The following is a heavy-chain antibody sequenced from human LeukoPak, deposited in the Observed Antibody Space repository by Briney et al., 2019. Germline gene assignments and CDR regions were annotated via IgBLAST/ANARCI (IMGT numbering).Heavy chain of an antibody. D-gene: IGHD3-10*01. V-gene: IGHV4-34*01. CDR1: GGSFSGYY. J-gene: IGHJ5*02. Sequence: SETLSLTCAVYGGSFSGYYWSWIRQPPGKGLEWIGEINHSGSTNYNPSLESRVTISVDTSKNQFSLKLSSVTAADTAVYYCARELYYYGSGSDIGWFDPWGQGTLVTVSS. CDR3: ARELYYYGSGSDIGWFDP. CDR2: INHSGST.